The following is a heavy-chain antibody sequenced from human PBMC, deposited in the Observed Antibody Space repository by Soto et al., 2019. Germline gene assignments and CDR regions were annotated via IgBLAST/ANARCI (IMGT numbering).Heavy chain of an antibody. D-gene: IGHD6-19*01. Sequence: QVQLVQSGAEEKKPGASVKVSCKASGYTFTGYAMHWVRQAPGQRLEWMGWINAGNGNTKYSQKFQGRGTITRDTSASTAYMELSSLRSEDTAVYYLATAVAVAADFDYWGQGTLVTVSS. V-gene: IGHV1-3*05. J-gene: IGHJ4*02. CDR2: INAGNGNT. CDR3: ATAVAVAADFDY. CDR1: GYTFTGYA.